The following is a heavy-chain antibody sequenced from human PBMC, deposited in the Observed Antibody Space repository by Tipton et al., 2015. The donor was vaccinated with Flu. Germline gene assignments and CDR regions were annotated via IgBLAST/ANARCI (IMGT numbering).Heavy chain of an antibody. CDR3: AKVNPGLSDFWRGSGLYYFDY. J-gene: IGHJ4*02. V-gene: IGHV3-23*01. CDR2: ISGSGGST. D-gene: IGHD3-3*01. Sequence: SLRLSCAASGFTFSSYAMSWVRQAPGKGLEWVSAISGSGGSTYYADSVKGRFTISRDNSKNTLYLQMNSLRAEDTAVYYCAKVNPGLSDFWRGSGLYYFDYWGQGTLVTVSS. CDR1: GFTFSSYA.